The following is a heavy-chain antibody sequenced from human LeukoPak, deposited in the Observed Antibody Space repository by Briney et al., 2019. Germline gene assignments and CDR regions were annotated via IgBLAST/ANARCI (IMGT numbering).Heavy chain of an antibody. Sequence: ASVRVSCKASGYTFTGYYIHWVRQAPGQGLEWMGWVNPNSGGTTYAQKFQGRVTMTRDTSISTANMELSRLRSDDTAVFYCARGVAPTTIFGVVTKPTAAFDIWGQGTLVTVSS. CDR3: ARGVAPTTIFGVVTKPTAAFDI. CDR1: GYTFTGYY. CDR2: VNPNSGGT. J-gene: IGHJ3*02. D-gene: IGHD3-3*01. V-gene: IGHV1-2*02.